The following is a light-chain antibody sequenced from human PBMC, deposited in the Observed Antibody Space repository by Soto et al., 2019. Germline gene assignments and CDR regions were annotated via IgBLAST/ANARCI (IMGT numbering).Light chain of an antibody. V-gene: IGKV1-5*03. CDR1: QSISSW. J-gene: IGKJ2*01. CDR3: QQYTSYLYT. CDR2: KAS. Sequence: DIQMTQSPSTLSASVGDRVTITCRASQSISSWLAWYQQKPGKAPKLLIYKASILESGVPSRFSGSGSGTEFNLTISSLQPDDFSTYYCQQYTSYLYTFGQGTKLEIK.